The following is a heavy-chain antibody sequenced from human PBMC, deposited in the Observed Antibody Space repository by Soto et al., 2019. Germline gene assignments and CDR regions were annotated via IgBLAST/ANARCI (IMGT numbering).Heavy chain of an antibody. D-gene: IGHD4-17*01. CDR3: ARAGGTTVTGLWHFDS. Sequence: AGCLGLSCESSGFTFDTYSMHWVRQPPVKGLECLAAIWYDGTQKYYADSVKGRFIISRDNSKKTLYLEMNSLRAEDTAVYYCARAGGTTVTGLWHFDSWGQGTLVTVSS. J-gene: IGHJ4*02. CDR1: GFTFDTYS. CDR2: IWYDGTQK. V-gene: IGHV3-33*01.